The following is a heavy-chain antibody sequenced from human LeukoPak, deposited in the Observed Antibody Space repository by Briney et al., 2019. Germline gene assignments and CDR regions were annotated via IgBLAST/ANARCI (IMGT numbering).Heavy chain of an antibody. CDR2: IYHSGST. J-gene: IGHJ6*03. CDR3: ASLAARPDDYYYYYMDV. V-gene: IGHV4-4*02. D-gene: IGHD6-6*01. CDR1: GGSISSSNW. Sequence: SETLSLTCAVSGGSISSSNWWSWVRQPPGKGLEWIGEIYHSGSTNYNPSLKSRVTISVGKSKNQFSLKLSSVTAADTAVYYCASLAARPDDYYYYYMDVWGKGTTVTVSS.